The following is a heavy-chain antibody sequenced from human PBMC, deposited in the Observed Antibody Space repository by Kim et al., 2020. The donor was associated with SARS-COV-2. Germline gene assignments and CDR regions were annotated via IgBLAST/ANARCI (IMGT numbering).Heavy chain of an antibody. CDR2: IKSKTDGGTT. D-gene: IGHD3-10*01. CDR1: GFTFSKAW. CDR3: TTDPPPLWFGELLKSPGWVPGRGGGRNYYYGMDV. Sequence: GGSLRLSCAASGFTFSKAWMSWVRQAPGKGLEWVGRIKSKTDGGTTDYAAPVKGRFTISRDDSKNTLYLQMNSLKTEDTAVYYCTTDPPPLWFGELLKSPGWVPGRGGGRNYYYGMDVWGQGTTVTVSS. J-gene: IGHJ6*02. V-gene: IGHV3-15*01.